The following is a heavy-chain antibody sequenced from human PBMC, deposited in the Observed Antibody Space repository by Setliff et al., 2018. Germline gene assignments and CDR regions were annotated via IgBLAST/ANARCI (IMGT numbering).Heavy chain of an antibody. V-gene: IGHV1-46*01. J-gene: IGHJ6*02. CDR1: GYTFTSYY. CDR2: INPSGGNT. CDR3: ATYCRGGSCYSFLYNYYYYGMDV. Sequence: ASVKVSCKASGYTFTSYYMHWVRQAPGQGLEWMGIINPSGGNTGYAQKFQGRVTMTRNTSISTAYMELSSLRSEDTAVYYCATYCRGGSCYSFLYNYYYYGMDVWGQGTTVTVAS. D-gene: IGHD2-15*01.